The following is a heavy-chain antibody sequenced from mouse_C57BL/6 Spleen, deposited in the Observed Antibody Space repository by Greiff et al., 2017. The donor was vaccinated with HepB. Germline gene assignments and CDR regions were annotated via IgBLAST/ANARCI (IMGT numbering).Heavy chain of an antibody. CDR2: INPNYGTT. D-gene: IGHD1-1*01. CDR3: AKEGYYYGSSYDWYFDF. Sequence: VQLQQSGPELVKPGASVKISCKASGYSFTDYNMNWVKQSNGKSLEWIGVINPNYGTTSYNQKFKGKATLTVDQSSSTAYMQLNSLTSEDSAVYYGAKEGYYYGSSYDWYFDFWGTGTTVTVSS. CDR1: GYSFTDYN. V-gene: IGHV1-39*01. J-gene: IGHJ1*03.